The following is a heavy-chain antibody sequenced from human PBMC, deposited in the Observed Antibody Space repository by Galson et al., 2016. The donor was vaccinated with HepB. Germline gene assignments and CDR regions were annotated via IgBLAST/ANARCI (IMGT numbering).Heavy chain of an antibody. CDR1: GFMYRNYA. Sequence: SLRLSCAASGFMYRNYAMSWVRQAPGKGLEWVSVISGSGGTTFYAESVKGRFSISRDNSQNTLDLQMNSLRAEDTAVYYCVKIFDFLNGWIDQWGQGTLVTVSS. CDR2: ISGSGGTT. J-gene: IGHJ4*02. CDR3: VKIFDFLNGWIDQ. V-gene: IGHV3-23*01. D-gene: IGHD3-3*01.